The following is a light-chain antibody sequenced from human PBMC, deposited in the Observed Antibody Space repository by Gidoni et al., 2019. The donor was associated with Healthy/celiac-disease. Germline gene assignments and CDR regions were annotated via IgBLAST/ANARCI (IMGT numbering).Light chain of an antibody. V-gene: IGKV4-1*01. CDR1: QSVLYSSNNKNY. Sequence: DIVMTQSPDSLAVSLGERATINCKASQSVLYSSNNKNYLAWYQQKPGQPPKLLIYWASTRESGVPDRFSGSGSGTDFTLTISSLQAEDVAVYYCQQYYSIWTFGKGTKVEIK. J-gene: IGKJ1*01. CDR3: QQYYSIWT. CDR2: WAS.